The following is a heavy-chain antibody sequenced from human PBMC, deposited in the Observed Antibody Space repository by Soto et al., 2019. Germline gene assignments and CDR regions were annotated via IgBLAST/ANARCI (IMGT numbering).Heavy chain of an antibody. Sequence: GGSLRLSCAASGFTFSYYWMHWVRQAPGQGLVWVSRIHSDGSNKYYADSVKGRFTISRDNSKNTLYLQMNSLRAEDTAVYYCARDFERGYSYGHNSLFDYWGQGTLVTVSS. CDR2: IHSDGSNK. J-gene: IGHJ4*02. V-gene: IGHV3-74*01. D-gene: IGHD5-18*01. CDR1: GFTFSYYW. CDR3: ARDFERGYSYGHNSLFDY.